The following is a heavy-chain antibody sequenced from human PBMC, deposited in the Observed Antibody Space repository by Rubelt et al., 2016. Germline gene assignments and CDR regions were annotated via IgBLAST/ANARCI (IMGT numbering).Heavy chain of an antibody. J-gene: IGHJ5*02. CDR1: GYSFTSYW. CDR2: IDPSDSYT. D-gene: IGHD3-10*01. CDR3: ARIPGSGSSEINWFDP. V-gene: IGHV5-10-1*03. Sequence: EVQLVRSGAEVKKPGESLRISCKGSGYSFTSYWISWVRQMPGKGLEWMGRIDPSDSYTNYSPSFQGAVTTAADKSSSTAYLQWSSLKASDTAMYYCARIPGSGSSEINWFDPWGQGTLVTVSS.